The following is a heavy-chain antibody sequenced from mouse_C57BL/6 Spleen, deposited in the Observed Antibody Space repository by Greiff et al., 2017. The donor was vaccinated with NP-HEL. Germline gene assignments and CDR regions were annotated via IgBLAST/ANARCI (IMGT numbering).Heavy chain of an antibody. CDR2: IYPGDGDT. Sequence: VQLQQSGPELVKPGASVKISCKASGYAFSSSWMNWVKQRPGKGLEWIGRIYPGDGDTNYNGKFKGKATLTADKSSSTAYMQLSSLTSEDSAVYFCARLLPRGYWGQGTTLTVSS. D-gene: IGHD2-12*01. J-gene: IGHJ2*01. CDR1: GYAFSSSW. CDR3: ARLLPRGY. V-gene: IGHV1-82*01.